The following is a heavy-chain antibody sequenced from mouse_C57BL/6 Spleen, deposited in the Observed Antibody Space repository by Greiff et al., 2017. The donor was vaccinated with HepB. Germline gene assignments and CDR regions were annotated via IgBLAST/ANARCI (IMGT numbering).Heavy chain of an antibody. Sequence: QVHVKQPGAELVMPGASVKLSCKASGYTFTSYWMHWVKQRPGQGLEWIGEIDPSDSYTNYNQKFKGKSTLTVDKSSSTAYMQLSSLTSEDSAVYYCARSPFTTVVATSGYFDYWGQGTTLTVSS. CDR3: ARSPFTTVVATSGYFDY. D-gene: IGHD1-1*01. J-gene: IGHJ2*01. CDR2: IDPSDSYT. CDR1: GYTFTSYW. V-gene: IGHV1-69*01.